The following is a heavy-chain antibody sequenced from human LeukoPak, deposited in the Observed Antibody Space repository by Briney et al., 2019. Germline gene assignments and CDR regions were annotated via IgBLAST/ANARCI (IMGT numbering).Heavy chain of an antibody. CDR3: ARPASEQWLDYFDY. V-gene: IGHV3-11*06. D-gene: IGHD6-19*01. CDR1: GFTFSDYY. J-gene: IGHJ4*02. Sequence: PGGSLRLSCAASGFTFSDYYMSWIRQAPGKGLEWVSYISSSSSYTNYADSVKGRFTISRDNAKNSLYLQMNSLRAEDTAVYYCARPASEQWLDYFDYWGQGTLVTVSS. CDR2: ISSSSSYT.